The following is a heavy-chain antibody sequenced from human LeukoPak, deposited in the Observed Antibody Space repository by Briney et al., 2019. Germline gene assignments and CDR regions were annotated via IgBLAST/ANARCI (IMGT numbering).Heavy chain of an antibody. D-gene: IGHD2-2*01. V-gene: IGHV3-21*04. CDR3: APRGYCSSTSCYGGSWFDP. CDR2: ISSSGSTI. CDR1: GFTFSSYA. J-gene: IGHJ5*02. Sequence: GGSLRLSCAASGFTFSSYAMSWVRQAPGKGLEWVSAISSSGSTIYYADSVKGRFTISRDNAKNSLYLQMNSLRTEDTAVYYCAPRGYCSSTSCYGGSWFDPWGQGTLVTVSS.